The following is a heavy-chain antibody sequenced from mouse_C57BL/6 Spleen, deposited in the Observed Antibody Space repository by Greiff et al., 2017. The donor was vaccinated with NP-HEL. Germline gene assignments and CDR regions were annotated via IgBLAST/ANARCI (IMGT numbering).Heavy chain of an antibody. Sequence: QVQLQQPGAELVKPGASVKMSCKASGYTFTSYWITWVKQRPGQGLEWIGDIYTGSGSTNYREKFKSKATLTVDPSSSTAYMQLRCLTSEDSAVYCCARRWLLNDYWGQGTTLTVSS. D-gene: IGHD2-3*01. CDR1: GYTFTSYW. J-gene: IGHJ2*01. CDR3: ARRWLLNDY. V-gene: IGHV1-55*01. CDR2: IYTGSGST.